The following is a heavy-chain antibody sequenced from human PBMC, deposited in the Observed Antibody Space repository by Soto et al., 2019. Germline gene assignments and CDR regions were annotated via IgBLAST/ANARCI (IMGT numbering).Heavy chain of an antibody. CDR1: RDTFTSYY. V-gene: IGHV1-46*01. CDR2: INPHGGST. J-gene: IGHJ5*02. Sequence: AASVKVSCKAPRDTFTSYYINWVRQAPGQGLKWMGVINPHGGSTAYAQKFKGRVTLTRDTSASTVYMEVSSLMSEDTAMYYCAGSSRGNFGIIIEGTNSFAPWGQGTLVTVSS. CDR3: AGSSRGNFGIIIEGTNSFAP. D-gene: IGHD1-26*01.